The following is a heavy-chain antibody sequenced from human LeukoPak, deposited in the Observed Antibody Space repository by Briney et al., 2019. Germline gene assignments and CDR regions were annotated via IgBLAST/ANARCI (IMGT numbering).Heavy chain of an antibody. CDR3: ARLGIGVVPSAMLGDYYFDY. V-gene: IGHV4-59*08. CDR2: IYYSGST. J-gene: IGHJ4*02. D-gene: IGHD2-2*01. CDR1: GGSISSYY. Sequence: SQTLSLTCTVSGGSISSYYWSWIRQPPGKGLEWIGYIYYSGSTNYNPSLKSRVTISVDTSKNQFSLKLTSVTAADTAVYYCARLGIGVVPSAMLGDYYFDYWGQGTLVTVSS.